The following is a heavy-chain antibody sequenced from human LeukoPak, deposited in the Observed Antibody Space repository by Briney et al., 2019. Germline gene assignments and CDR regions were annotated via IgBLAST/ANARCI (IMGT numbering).Heavy chain of an antibody. D-gene: IGHD3-10*01. V-gene: IGHV4-31*03. J-gene: IGHJ4*02. CDR2: IYYSGST. CDR3: ARGYGSGSYCLFDY. CDR1: GGSISSGGYY. Sequence: PSETLSLTCTVSGGSISSGGYYWSWIRQHPGKGLEWIGYIYYSGSTYYNPSLKSRVTISVDTSKNQFSLKLSSVTAADTAVYYCARGYGSGSYCLFDYWGQGTLVTVSS.